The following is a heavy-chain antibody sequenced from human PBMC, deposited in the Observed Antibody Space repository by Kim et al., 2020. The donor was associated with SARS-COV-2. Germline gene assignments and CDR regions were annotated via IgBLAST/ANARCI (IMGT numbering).Heavy chain of an antibody. V-gene: IGHV5-51*01. D-gene: IGHD1-26*01. CDR3: ARRSGAA. CDR2: IYPDNSDT. Sequence: GESLKISCKGSGYSFTTYWIGWVRQMPGKGLEWMGVIYPDNSDTRYSPSFQGQVTISADKSVNTAYLQWSSLRASDSAVYYCARRSGAAWGQGTLGTISS. CDR1: GYSFTTYW. J-gene: IGHJ5*02.